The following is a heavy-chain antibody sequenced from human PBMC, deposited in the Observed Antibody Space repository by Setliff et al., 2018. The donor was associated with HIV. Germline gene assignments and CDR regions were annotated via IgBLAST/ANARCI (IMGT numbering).Heavy chain of an antibody. D-gene: IGHD3-22*01. Sequence: PSETLSLTCTVSGDSISTDYWTWIRQPAGKGLEWIGRNYNPSLKSRVTMSVDTSKNQFSLKLSSVTAADTAVYYCARGLSFYDPGGFDYWGQGTLVTVSS. CDR1: GDSISTDY. V-gene: IGHV4-4*07. CDR3: ARGLSFYDPGGFDY. J-gene: IGHJ4*02.